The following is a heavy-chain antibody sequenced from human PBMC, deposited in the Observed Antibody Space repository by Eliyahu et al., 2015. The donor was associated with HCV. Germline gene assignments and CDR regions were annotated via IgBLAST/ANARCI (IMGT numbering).Heavy chain of an antibody. D-gene: IGHD3-22*01. Sequence: QVQLVESGGGVVQPGRSLRLSCAAXGFPFSSYGMHWVRQAPGKGLEWVAVISYDGSNKYYADSVKGRFTISRDNSKNTLYLQMNSLRAEDTAVYYCAKSSYDSSGYYPWGQGTLVTVSS. CDR3: AKSSYDSSGYYP. CDR1: GFPFSSYG. V-gene: IGHV3-30*18. CDR2: ISYDGSNK. J-gene: IGHJ5*02.